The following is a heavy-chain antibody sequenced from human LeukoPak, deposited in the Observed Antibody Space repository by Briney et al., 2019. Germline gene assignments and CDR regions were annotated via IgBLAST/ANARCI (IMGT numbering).Heavy chain of an antibody. D-gene: IGHD2-2*01. CDR2: IYYSGST. V-gene: IGHV4-59*08. CDR1: GGSISSYY. CDR3: ARHDCSTTSCYRQNWFDP. Sequence: SETLSLTCTVSGGSISSYYWSWIRQPPGKGLEWIGYIYYSGSTNYNPSLKSRVTMSIDESKNQFSLKLRSVTAADTAVYYCARHDCSTTSCYRQNWFDPWGQGTLVTVSS. J-gene: IGHJ5*02.